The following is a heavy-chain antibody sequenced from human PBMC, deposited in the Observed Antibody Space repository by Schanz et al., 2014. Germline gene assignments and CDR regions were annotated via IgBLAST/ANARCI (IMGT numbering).Heavy chain of an antibody. Sequence: EVQLVESGGGLVQPRGSLRLSCAASEFSFSSFAMNWVRQAPGKGLEWVSYISSSSSTIDYADSVKGRFTISRDNAKNALYLQMNSLRAEDTGVYYCARGREVVAKIFDVWGQGTMVTVSS. CDR1: EFSFSSFA. D-gene: IGHD3-22*01. CDR3: ARGREVVAKIFDV. CDR2: ISSSSSTI. J-gene: IGHJ3*01. V-gene: IGHV3-48*01.